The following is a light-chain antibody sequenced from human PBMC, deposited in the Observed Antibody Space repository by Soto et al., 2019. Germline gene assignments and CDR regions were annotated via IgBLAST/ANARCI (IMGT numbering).Light chain of an antibody. CDR3: SSKTSSGTLYV. CDR2: EVS. Sequence: LTQPASVSGSPGQSITISCTGSSSDVGGSKYVSWYQQHPGKAPRLMIYEVSYRPSGVSNRFSGSKSGNTASLTVSGLQAEDEADYYCSSKTSSGTLYVFGTGTKVTVL. V-gene: IGLV2-14*01. CDR1: SSDVGGSKY. J-gene: IGLJ1*01.